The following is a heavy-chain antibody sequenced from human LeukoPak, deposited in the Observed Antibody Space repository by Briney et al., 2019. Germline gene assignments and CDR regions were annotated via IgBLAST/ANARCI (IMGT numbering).Heavy chain of an antibody. D-gene: IGHD3-10*01. CDR2: IYYGGST. Sequence: SETLSLTCTVSGGSIRSYYWSWVRQPPGKGLEWGGYIYYGGSTNYNPSLKSRVTISVDTSKNQFSLKLSSVTAADTAVYHCARITMVRGVMRYGMDVWGQGTTVTVSS. J-gene: IGHJ6*02. V-gene: IGHV4-59*08. CDR1: GGSIRSYY. CDR3: ARITMVRGVMRYGMDV.